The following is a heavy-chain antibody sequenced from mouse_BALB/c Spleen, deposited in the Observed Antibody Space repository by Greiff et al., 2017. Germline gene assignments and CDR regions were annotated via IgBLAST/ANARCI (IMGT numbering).Heavy chain of an antibody. CDR3: ARVHDGKGGGFDY. D-gene: IGHD2-1*01. CDR2: ISDGGSYT. Sequence: EVKLQESGGGLVKPGGSLKLSCAASGFTFSDYYMYWVRQTPEKRLEWVATISDGGSYTYYPDSVKGRFTISRDNAKNNLYLQMSSLKSEDTAMYYGARVHDGKGGGFDYWGQGTTLTVSS. V-gene: IGHV5-4*02. J-gene: IGHJ2*01. CDR1: GFTFSDYY.